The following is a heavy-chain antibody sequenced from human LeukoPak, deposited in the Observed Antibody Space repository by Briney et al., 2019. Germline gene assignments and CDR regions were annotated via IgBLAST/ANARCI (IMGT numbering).Heavy chain of an antibody. D-gene: IGHD6-19*01. V-gene: IGHV4-61*02. Sequence: SQTLSLTCTVSGGSISSDSYYWTWIRQPAGKGLERIGRIYASGRTTYNPSLKSRVTISLDTSKNQFSLNLSSVTAADTAMYYCARVLAVPGTPFDYWGQGALVTVSS. CDR1: GGSISSDSYY. CDR3: ARVLAVPGTPFDY. CDR2: IYASGRT. J-gene: IGHJ4*02.